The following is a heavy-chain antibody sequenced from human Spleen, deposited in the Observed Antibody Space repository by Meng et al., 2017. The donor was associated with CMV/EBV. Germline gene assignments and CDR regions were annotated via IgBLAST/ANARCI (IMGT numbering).Heavy chain of an antibody. J-gene: IGHJ6*02. D-gene: IGHD3-10*01. CDR2: IKQDGSET. Sequence: GGSLRLSCAASGFTFSDYYMSWIRQAPGKGLEWVAKIKQDGSETFYVDSVKGRFTISRDNANDSLYLQMNSLRTEDTAVYYCARDNHGFGELREDVWGQGTTVTVSS. V-gene: IGHV3-7*01. CDR3: ARDNHGFGELREDV. CDR1: GFTFSDYY.